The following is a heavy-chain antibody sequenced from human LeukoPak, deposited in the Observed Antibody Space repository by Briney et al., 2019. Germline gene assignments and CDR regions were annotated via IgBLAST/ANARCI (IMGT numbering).Heavy chain of an antibody. CDR3: ATYRQVLLPFES. CDR2: ISGSGGST. CDR1: GFTLSSYA. Sequence: GGSLRLSCAASGFTLSSYAMSWVRQGPGKGLEWVSAISGSGGSTYYADSVKGRFTISRDNSKSTLSLQMNSLRAEDTAIYYCATYRQVLLPFESWGQGTLVTVSS. V-gene: IGHV3-23*01. J-gene: IGHJ4*02. D-gene: IGHD2-8*02.